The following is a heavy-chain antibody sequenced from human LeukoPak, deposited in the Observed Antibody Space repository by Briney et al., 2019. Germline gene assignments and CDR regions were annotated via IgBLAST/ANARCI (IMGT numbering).Heavy chain of an antibody. CDR1: GFTFNSFC. J-gene: IGHJ4*02. CDR3: VRDLGHSRHYFEY. CDR2: ISQDGSET. D-gene: IGHD7-27*01. Sequence: GGSLRLSCAASGFTFNSFCLNWVRLTPGRGLEWVACISQDGSETFYMDSVRGRFTISRDNTKNSLYLQMDSLRAEDTAVYFCVRDLGHSRHYFEYWGQGALVTVSS. V-gene: IGHV3-7*01.